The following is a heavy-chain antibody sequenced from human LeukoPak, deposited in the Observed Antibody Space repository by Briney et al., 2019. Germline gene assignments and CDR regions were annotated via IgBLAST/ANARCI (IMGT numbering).Heavy chain of an antibody. D-gene: IGHD6-19*01. CDR3: ARSIAVAVHSFNWFDP. J-gene: IGHJ5*02. Sequence: SETPSLTCTVSGGSISSSSYYWGWIRQPPGKGLEWIGSIYYSGSTYYNPSLKSRVTISVDTSKNQFSLKLSSVTAADTAVYYCARSIAVAVHSFNWFDPWGQGTLVTVPS. V-gene: IGHV4-39*07. CDR2: IYYSGST. CDR1: GGSISSSSYY.